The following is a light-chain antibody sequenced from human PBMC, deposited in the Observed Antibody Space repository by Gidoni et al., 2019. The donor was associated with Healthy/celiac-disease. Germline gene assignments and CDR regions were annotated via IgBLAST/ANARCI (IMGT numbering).Light chain of an antibody. V-gene: IGKV3-20*01. CDR2: GAS. Sequence: ENVLTQSPDTLSLSPGERATLSCRASQSVTSNYLAWYQQRPGQAPRLLINGASRRATGIPDRFSGSGSGTDFTLTISRLEPEDFAVYYCQQYGSSPQTFGQGTKVEIK. CDR1: QSVTSNY. CDR3: QQYGSSPQT. J-gene: IGKJ1*01.